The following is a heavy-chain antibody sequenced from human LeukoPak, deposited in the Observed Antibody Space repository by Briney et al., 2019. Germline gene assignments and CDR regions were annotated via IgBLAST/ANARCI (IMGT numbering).Heavy chain of an antibody. J-gene: IGHJ4*02. V-gene: IGHV3-30*04. CDR3: ARDILTGFFGN. D-gene: IGHD3-9*01. CDR2: ISYDGSNK. CDR1: GFTFSSYA. Sequence: GRSLRLSCVASGFTFSSYAMYWVRQAPGKGLEWVAVISYDGSNKYYADSVKGRFTISRDNSKNTLYLQMNSLRAEDTAVYYCARDILTGFFGNWGQGTLVTVSS.